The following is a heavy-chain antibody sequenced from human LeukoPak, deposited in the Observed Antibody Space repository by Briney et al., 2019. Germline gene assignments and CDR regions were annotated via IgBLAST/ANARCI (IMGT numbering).Heavy chain of an antibody. J-gene: IGHJ4*02. V-gene: IGHV3-23*01. CDR2: ISGSGGST. Sequence: GGSLRLSCEASGFTFSSYAMSWVRQAPGKGLEWVTAISGSGGSTYYADAVKGRFTISRDNSKNTLSLQMNSLRAEDTAVYFCAKFAKSSGWYTKDYFDFWGQGTLVAVSS. D-gene: IGHD6-19*01. CDR3: AKFAKSSGWYTKDYFDF. CDR1: GFTFSSYA.